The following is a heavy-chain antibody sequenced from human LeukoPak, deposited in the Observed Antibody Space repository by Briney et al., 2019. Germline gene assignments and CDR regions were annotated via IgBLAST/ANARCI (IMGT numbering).Heavy chain of an antibody. Sequence: HAGGSLRLSCAASGFTFGNYVMSWVRQAPEKGLQWVSSSSGSGGSTYYADSVKGRFTISRDSSKKTVYLQMNSLRDEDTAVYFCAKGASPDYYGSGRFDFWGQGILVTVSS. D-gene: IGHD3-10*01. CDR2: SSGSGGST. CDR1: GFTFGNYV. J-gene: IGHJ5*01. CDR3: AKGASPDYYGSGRFDF. V-gene: IGHV3-23*01.